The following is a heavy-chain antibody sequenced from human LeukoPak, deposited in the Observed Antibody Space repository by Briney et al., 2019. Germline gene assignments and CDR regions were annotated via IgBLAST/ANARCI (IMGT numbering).Heavy chain of an antibody. J-gene: IGHJ5*01. Sequence: GGSLRLSCQASGFTFYMYAMSWVRQAPGKGLEWVASMCGTAGCTFYPDSVKGRLTISRDNSKNVLYLRMNSLTAEDTAIYYCAKDRPNFHENSGHYYRRDGDSWGQGTLVTVSS. CDR1: GFTFYMYA. CDR3: AKDRPNFHENSGHYYRRDGDS. V-gene: IGHV3-23*01. D-gene: IGHD3-22*01. CDR2: MCGTAGCT.